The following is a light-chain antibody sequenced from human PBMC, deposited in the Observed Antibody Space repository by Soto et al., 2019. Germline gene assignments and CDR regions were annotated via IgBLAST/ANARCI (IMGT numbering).Light chain of an antibody. CDR1: QDISNY. CDR2: DAS. J-gene: IGKJ1*01. V-gene: IGKV1-39*01. CDR3: QQSYSTPRT. Sequence: DIQMTQSPSSLSASVGDRVTITCQASQDISNYLNWYQQKPGKAPKLLIYDASNLETGVPSRFSGSGSGTDFTLTISSLQPEDSATYYCQQSYSTPRTFGQGTKVDIK.